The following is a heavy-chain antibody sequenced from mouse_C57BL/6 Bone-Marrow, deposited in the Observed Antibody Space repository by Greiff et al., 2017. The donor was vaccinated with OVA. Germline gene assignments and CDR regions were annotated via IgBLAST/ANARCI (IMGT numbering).Heavy chain of an antibody. D-gene: IGHD2-2*01. CDR3: AKLWLRRPYAMDY. CDR1: GFTFSSYT. V-gene: IGHV5-9*01. CDR2: ISGGGGNT. J-gene: IGHJ4*01. Sequence: EVQLQESGGGLVKPGGSLKLSCAASGFTFSSYTMSWVRQTPEKRLEWVATISGGGGNTYYPDSVKGRFTISRDNAKNTLYLQRSSLRSEDTALYYCAKLWLRRPYAMDYWGQGTSVTVSS.